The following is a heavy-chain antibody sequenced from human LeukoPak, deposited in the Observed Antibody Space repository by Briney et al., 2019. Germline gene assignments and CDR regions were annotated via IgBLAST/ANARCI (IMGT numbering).Heavy chain of an antibody. CDR2: INPSGDSA. D-gene: IGHD1-26*01. CDR1: GYTFTNYY. V-gene: IGHV1-46*01. CDR3: ARAQSYYDY. Sequence: ASVEVSCKASGYTFTNYYMHWVRQAPGQGLEWMGIINPSGDSAIYAHNFQGRVTMTRDTSTTTVYMELSSLRSEDMAVYYCARAQSYYDYWGQGTLVTVSS. J-gene: IGHJ4*02.